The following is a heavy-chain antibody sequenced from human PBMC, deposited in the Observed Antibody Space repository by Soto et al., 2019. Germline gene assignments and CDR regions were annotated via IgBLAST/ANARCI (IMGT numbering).Heavy chain of an antibody. CDR2: IYSSGTT. V-gene: IGHV4-31*03. CDR1: GGSXSSGGYS. CDR3: AREEAVRLERRFDS. D-gene: IGHD6-6*01. J-gene: IGHJ5*01. Sequence: QVQXQESGPGLVKPSQTLSLTCTVAGGSXSSGGYSXXWXXHHPGXGLEWIGYIYSSGTTYYNPSLKSRLTISIDTSQNLFSLKLSSVTAADTAVYFCAREEAVRLERRFDSWGQGTLVTVSS.